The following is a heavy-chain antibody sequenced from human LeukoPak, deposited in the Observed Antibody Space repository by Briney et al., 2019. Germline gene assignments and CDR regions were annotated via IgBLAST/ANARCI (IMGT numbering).Heavy chain of an antibody. CDR2: ISSSSSTI. J-gene: IGHJ6*03. Sequence: PGGSLRLSCAASGFTFSSYSMNWVRQAPGKGLEWVSYISSSSSTIYYADSVKGRFTISRDNTKNSLYLQMNSLRAEDTAVYYCARDGPDRDYDFWSGYSPGYYYYYMDVWGKGTTVTVSS. CDR1: GFTFSSYS. CDR3: ARDGPDRDYDFWSGYSPGYYYYYMDV. V-gene: IGHV3-48*04. D-gene: IGHD3-3*01.